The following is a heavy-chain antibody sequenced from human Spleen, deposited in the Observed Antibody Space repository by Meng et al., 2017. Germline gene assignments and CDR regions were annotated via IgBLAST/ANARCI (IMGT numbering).Heavy chain of an antibody. D-gene: IGHD6-13*01. V-gene: IGHV1-2*06. CDR3: ARDEDISAAGKLFGDY. CDR2: IDPKSGDT. Sequence: VRLGQVGAEVKKPGASVKVSCKPSGYNFPDYWLHWVRRAPGQGLEWMGRIDPKSGDTHYAQRFQGRVTMTGDTSISTAYMELSGLRSDDTAMYYCARDEDISAAGKLFGDYWGQGTLVTVSS. CDR1: GYNFPDYW. J-gene: IGHJ4*02.